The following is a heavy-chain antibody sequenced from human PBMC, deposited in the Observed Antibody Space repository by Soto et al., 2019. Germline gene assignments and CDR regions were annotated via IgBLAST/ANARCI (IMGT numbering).Heavy chain of an antibody. J-gene: IGHJ4*02. V-gene: IGHV1-3*05. CDR2: INGGNGNT. CDR3: ARGRRYNWNDLDY. Sequence: QVQLVQSGAEEKKPGASVKVSCKTSGYTFTSYAMHGVRQAPGQRLEWMGWINGGNGNTTYSQKLPGRVTITTDTSASTAYMELSSLRSEDTAVYYCARGRRYNWNDLDYWGQGTLVTVSS. D-gene: IGHD1-1*01. CDR1: GYTFTSYA.